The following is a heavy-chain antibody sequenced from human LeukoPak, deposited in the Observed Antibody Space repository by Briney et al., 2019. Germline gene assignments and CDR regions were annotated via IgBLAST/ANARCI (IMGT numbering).Heavy chain of an antibody. CDR3: ARAKEDMAPGCCFDY. J-gene: IGHJ4*02. CDR2: IYYSGST. CDR1: GGSISSGGYY. D-gene: IGHD5-24*01. Sequence: SETLSLTCTVSGGSISSGGYYWSWIRQHPGKGLEWIGYIYYSGSTYYNPSLKSRVTISVDTSKNQFSLKLSSVTAADTAVYYCARAKEDMAPGCCFDYWGQGTLVTVSS. V-gene: IGHV4-31*03.